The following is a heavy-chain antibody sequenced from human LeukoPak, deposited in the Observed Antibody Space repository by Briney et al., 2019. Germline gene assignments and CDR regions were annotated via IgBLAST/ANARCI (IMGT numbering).Heavy chain of an antibody. CDR3: VRAVPAASRTRRYYWYFDL. CDR2: INHSGST. D-gene: IGHD2-2*01. J-gene: IGHJ2*01. CDR1: GGSFSGYY. Sequence: SETLSLTCAVYGGSFSGYYWSWIRQPPGKGLEWIGEINHSGSTNYNPSLKSRVTISVDTSKNQFSLKLSSVTAADTAVYYCVRAVPAASRTRRYYWYFDLWGRGTLVTVSS. V-gene: IGHV4-34*01.